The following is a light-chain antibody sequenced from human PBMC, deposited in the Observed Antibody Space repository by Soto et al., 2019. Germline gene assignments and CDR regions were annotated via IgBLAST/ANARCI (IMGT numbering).Light chain of an antibody. CDR2: LEGSGSY. J-gene: IGLJ1*01. CDR1: SGHSSYI. CDR3: ETWVSNTYV. V-gene: IGLV4-60*02. Sequence: QLVLTQSSSASASLGSSVKLTCTLSSGHSSYIIAWHQQQPGKAPRYLMKLEGSGSYYTGSGVPDRFSGSSSGADRYLTISNLQFEDEADYYCETWVSNTYVFGTGTKLTVL.